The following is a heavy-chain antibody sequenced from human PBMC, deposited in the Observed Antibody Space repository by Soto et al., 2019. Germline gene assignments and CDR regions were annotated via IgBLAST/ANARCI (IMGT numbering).Heavy chain of an antibody. V-gene: IGHV3-30-3*01. Sequence: QVQLVESGGGVVQPGKSLRLSCAASGFTFSSHSMHWVRQAPGKGLEWVAVMSYDGTYKYYADSVKGRFTISRDNSKKTLYLQMNSLRGEDTAVYFCARGDQIVSQYYYAMDVWGQGTTVTVSS. CDR1: GFTFSSHS. CDR3: ARGDQIVSQYYYAMDV. CDR2: MSYDGTYK. D-gene: IGHD2-21*01. J-gene: IGHJ6*02.